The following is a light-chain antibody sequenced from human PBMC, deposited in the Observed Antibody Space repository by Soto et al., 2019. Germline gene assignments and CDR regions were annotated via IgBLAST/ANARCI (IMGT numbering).Light chain of an antibody. CDR3: SSYAGSSNYV. J-gene: IGLJ1*01. CDR2: EVS. CDR1: SSDVGGYNY. Sequence: QSVLTQPPSASGSPGQSVTISCTATSSDVGGYNYVSWYQQHPGKAPKLMIYEVSKRPSGVPDRFSGSKSGNTASLTVSGLQAEDEADYYCSSYAGSSNYVFGTGTKLTVL. V-gene: IGLV2-8*01.